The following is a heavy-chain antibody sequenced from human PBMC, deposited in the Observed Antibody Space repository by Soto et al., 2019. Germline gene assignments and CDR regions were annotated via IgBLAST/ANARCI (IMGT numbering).Heavy chain of an antibody. CDR1: GGSISRGGYY. CDR3: ARASHSSSSEGANWFDP. Sequence: QVQLQESGPGLVKPSQTLSLTCTVSGGSISRGGYYWSCIRQHPGKGLEWIGYIYYSGSTYFNPSLKSRLTISVNTSKNQCSLQLSSVTAADTAVYYCARASHSSSSEGANWFDPWGQGSLVTVSS. CDR2: IYYSGST. J-gene: IGHJ5*02. D-gene: IGHD6-6*01. V-gene: IGHV4-31*03.